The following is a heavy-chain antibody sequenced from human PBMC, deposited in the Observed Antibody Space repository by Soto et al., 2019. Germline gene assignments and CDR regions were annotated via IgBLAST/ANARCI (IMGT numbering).Heavy chain of an antibody. J-gene: IGHJ6*02. D-gene: IGHD1-26*01. CDR1: GFTFSSFG. V-gene: IGHV3-30*18. Sequence: GGSLRLSCAASGFTFSSFGMHWVRQAPGKGLEWVAVISFDGGNKYYADSVKGRFSISRDNSKNTLFMQMNSLRAEDTAVYYCAKDSMGDQYGMELWGQGTTDTVSS. CDR3: AKDSMGDQYGMEL. CDR2: ISFDGGNK.